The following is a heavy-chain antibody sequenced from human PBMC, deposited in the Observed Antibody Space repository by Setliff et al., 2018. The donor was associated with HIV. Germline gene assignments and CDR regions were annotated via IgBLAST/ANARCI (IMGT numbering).Heavy chain of an antibody. CDR1: GGSISSAY. V-gene: IGHV4-4*08. J-gene: IGHJ3*02. Sequence: PSETLSLTCAVSGGSISSAYWSWVRQPPGKGLEWIGYIYSGGITKYNPSLKSRVTISVDTSKNQFSLKLSSVTAADAAVYYCAREDIAVASAFDIWGQGTMVTVSS. CDR2: IYSGGIT. D-gene: IGHD6-19*01. CDR3: AREDIAVASAFDI.